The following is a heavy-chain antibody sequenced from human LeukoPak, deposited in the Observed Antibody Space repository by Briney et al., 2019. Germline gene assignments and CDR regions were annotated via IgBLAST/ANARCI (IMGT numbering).Heavy chain of an antibody. V-gene: IGHV3-23*01. Sequence: GGSLRLSCAASGFTIGSYAMSWVRQAPGKGLERVSAISGSGGSTYYADSVKGRFTISRDNSKNTLYLQMNSLRAEDTAVYYCARGSSTGGYRDYWGQGTLVTVSS. CDR2: ISGSGGST. J-gene: IGHJ4*02. D-gene: IGHD5-24*01. CDR3: ARGSSTGGYRDY. CDR1: GFTIGSYA.